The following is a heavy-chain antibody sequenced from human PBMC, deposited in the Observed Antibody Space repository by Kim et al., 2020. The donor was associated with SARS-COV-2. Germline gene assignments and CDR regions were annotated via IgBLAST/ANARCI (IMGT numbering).Heavy chain of an antibody. CDR1: GFTFSSYG. CDR2: IWYDGSNK. D-gene: IGHD3-3*01. Sequence: GGSLRLSCAASGFTFSSYGMHWVRQAPGKGLEWVAVIWYDGSNKYYADSVKGRFTISRDNSKNTLYLQMNSLRAEDTAVYYCARPKTYYDFWSGYYYYYGMDVCGQGTTVTVSS. J-gene: IGHJ6*02. V-gene: IGHV3-33*01. CDR3: ARPKTYYDFWSGYYYYYGMDV.